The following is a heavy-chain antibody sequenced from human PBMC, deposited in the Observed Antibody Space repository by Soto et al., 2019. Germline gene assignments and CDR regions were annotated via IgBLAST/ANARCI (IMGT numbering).Heavy chain of an antibody. CDR3: ARDRQLFSYIGLDV. D-gene: IGHD1-1*01. CDR1: GFTFSVHY. J-gene: IGHJ6*02. V-gene: IGHV3-11*01. Sequence: PGWALRLSSEASGFTFSVHYMSWVRQAPGKAPKGVSHISGGSNTVYYADSVKGRFTISRDNARKSLFLQMDNLGAEDTALYYCARDRQLFSYIGLDVWGRGTTVTVSS. CDR2: ISGGSNTV.